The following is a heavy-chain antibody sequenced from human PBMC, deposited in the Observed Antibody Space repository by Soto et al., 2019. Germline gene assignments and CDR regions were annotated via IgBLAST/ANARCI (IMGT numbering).Heavy chain of an antibody. CDR2: ISGSGGST. CDR1: GFTFSSYA. V-gene: IGHV3-23*01. J-gene: IGHJ1*01. CDR3: ATPKQWLDGSYLYFQH. D-gene: IGHD6-19*01. Sequence: GGSLRLPWAASGFTFSSYAMSLVRQAPGKGLEWVSAISGSGGSTYYADSVKGRFTISRDNSKNTLYLQMNSLRAEDTAVYYCATPKQWLDGSYLYFQHWGQGTLVTVSS.